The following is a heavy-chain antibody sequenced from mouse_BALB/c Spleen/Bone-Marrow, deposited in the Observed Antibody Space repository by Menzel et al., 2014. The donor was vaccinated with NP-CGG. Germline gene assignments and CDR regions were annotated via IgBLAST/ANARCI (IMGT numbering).Heavy chain of an antibody. CDR2: INPYNGDT. V-gene: IGHV1-20*02. CDR3: ARSGYYGSSYFDY. CDR1: GYSFTGYF. D-gene: IGHD1-1*01. Sequence: VHVKQSGPELVKPGASVKISCKASGYSFTGYFTNWVMQSHGKSLEWIGRINPYNGDTFYNQKFKGKATLTVDKSSSTAHMELRSLASEDSAVYYCARSGYYGSSYFDYWGQGTTLTVSS. J-gene: IGHJ2*01.